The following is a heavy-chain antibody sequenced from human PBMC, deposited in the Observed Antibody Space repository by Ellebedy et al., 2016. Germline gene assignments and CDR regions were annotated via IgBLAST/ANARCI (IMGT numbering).Heavy chain of an antibody. CDR2: IHYSGST. J-gene: IGHJ4*02. V-gene: IGHV4-28*01. CDR3: AFYYDDNVYFDY. Sequence: SETLSLTCAVSGNSIRSGKWWGWIRQPPGKGLEWIGYIHYSGSTYYNPSLKSRVTMSVDASKNQFSLKLSSVTAVDTAVYYCAFYYDDNVYFDYWGQGTLVTVST. CDR1: GNSIRSGKW. D-gene: IGHD3-22*01.